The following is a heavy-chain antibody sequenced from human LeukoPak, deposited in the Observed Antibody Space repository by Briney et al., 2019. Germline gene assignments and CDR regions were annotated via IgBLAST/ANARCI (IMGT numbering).Heavy chain of an antibody. CDR3: ARGGKSVVAVGY. CDR2: IYHSGST. Sequence: SETLSLTCTVSGYSISSGYYWGWIRQPPGKGLEWIGSIYHSGSTYYNPSLKSRVTISVDTSKNQFSLKLSSVTAADTAVYYCARGGKSVVAVGYWGQGTLVTVSS. J-gene: IGHJ4*02. D-gene: IGHD2-15*01. V-gene: IGHV4-38-2*02. CDR1: GYSISSGYY.